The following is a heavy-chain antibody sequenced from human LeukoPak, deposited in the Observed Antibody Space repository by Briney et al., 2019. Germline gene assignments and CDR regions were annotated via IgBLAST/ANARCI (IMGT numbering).Heavy chain of an antibody. D-gene: IGHD3-22*01. CDR3: AAPCGYDSSGYYYDYYYGMDV. V-gene: IGHV3-21*01. J-gene: IGHJ6*02. Sequence: GGSLRLSCAASGFTFSSYSMNWVRQAPGKGLEWVSSISSSSSYIYYADSVKGRFTISRDNAKNSLYLQMNSLRAEDTAVYYCAAPCGYDSSGYYYDYYYGMDVWGQGTTVTVSS. CDR1: GFTFSSYS. CDR2: ISSSSSYI.